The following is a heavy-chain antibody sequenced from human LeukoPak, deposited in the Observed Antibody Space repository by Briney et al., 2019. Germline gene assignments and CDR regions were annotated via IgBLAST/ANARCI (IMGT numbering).Heavy chain of an antibody. V-gene: IGHV1-46*01. CDR3: AREDIVLMVYVY. J-gene: IGHJ4*02. CDR2: INPSGGST. CDR1: GGTFSSYA. Sequence: ASVKVSCKASGGTFSSYAISWVRQAPGQGLEWMGIINPSGGSTSYAQKFQGRVTMTRDTSTSTVYMELSSLRSEDTAVYYCAREDIVLMVYVYWGQGTLVTVSS. D-gene: IGHD2-8*01.